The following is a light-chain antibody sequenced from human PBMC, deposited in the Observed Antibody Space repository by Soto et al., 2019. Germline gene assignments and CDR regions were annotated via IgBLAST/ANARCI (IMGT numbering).Light chain of an antibody. CDR2: AAS. J-gene: IGKJ4*01. V-gene: IGKV1-27*01. CDR3: QKYNSAPQDLT. Sequence: DIQMTQSPSSLSASVGDRVPITCRASQGISNYLAWYQQKPGKVPKLLIYAASTLQSGVPSRFSGSGSGTDFTLTISSLQPEDVATYYCQKYNSAPQDLTFGGGTKVEIK. CDR1: QGISNY.